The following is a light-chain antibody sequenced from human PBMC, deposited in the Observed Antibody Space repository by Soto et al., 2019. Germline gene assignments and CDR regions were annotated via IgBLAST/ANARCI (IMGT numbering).Light chain of an antibody. J-gene: IGKJ1*01. V-gene: IGKV1-6*01. CDR1: QVIRND. CDR2: GAS. CDR3: LHDHNYPWT. Sequence: ALQMTQSPSSLSASVGDRVTITCRASQVIRNDLGWYQQKPGKAPKLLIYGASTLQSGVPSRFSGSGSGTDFTLTISSLQPGDFATYYCLHDHNYPWTFGQGTKVDFK.